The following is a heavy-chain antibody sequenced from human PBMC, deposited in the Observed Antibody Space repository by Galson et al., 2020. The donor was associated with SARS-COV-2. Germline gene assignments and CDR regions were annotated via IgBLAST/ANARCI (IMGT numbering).Heavy chain of an antibody. J-gene: IGHJ4*02. D-gene: IGHD5-18*01. Sequence: GESLKISCSASGFTFSSYAMHWVRQAPGKGLEYVSAISSNGGSTYYADSVKGRFTISRDNSKNTLYLQMSSLRAEDTAVYYCVKGLQLWLRSGIDYWGQGTRVTVSS. CDR2: ISSNGGST. CDR3: VKGLQLWLRSGIDY. V-gene: IGHV3-64D*08. CDR1: GFTFSSYA.